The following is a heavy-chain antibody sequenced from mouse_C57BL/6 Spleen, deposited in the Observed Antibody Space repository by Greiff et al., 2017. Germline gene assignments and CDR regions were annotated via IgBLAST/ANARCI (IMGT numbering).Heavy chain of an antibody. CDR3: ARGGLEGGSDY. J-gene: IGHJ2*01. Sequence: QVQLQQPGAELVKPGASVKLSCKASGYTFTSYWMQWVKQRPGQGLEWIGEIDPSDSYTNYNQKFKGKATLTVDTSSSTAYMQLSSLTSEDSAVYYCARGGLEGGSDYWGQGTTLTVSS. CDR1: GYTFTSYW. CDR2: IDPSDSYT. D-gene: IGHD2-4*01. V-gene: IGHV1-50*01.